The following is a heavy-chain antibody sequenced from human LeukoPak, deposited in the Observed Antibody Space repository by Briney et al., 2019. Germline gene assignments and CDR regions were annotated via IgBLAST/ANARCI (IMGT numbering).Heavy chain of an antibody. CDR2: IYWDDDK. D-gene: IGHD3-22*01. J-gene: IGHJ4*02. CDR1: GFSLSTSGVG. V-gene: IGHV2-5*02. Sequence: SGPTLVKPTQTLTLTCTFSGFSLSTSGVGVGWIRQPPGKALEWLALIYWDDDKRYSPSLKSRLTITKDTSKNQVVLTMTNMDPVDTATYYCAHISSGSSGYYYADYFDYWGQGTLVTVSS. CDR3: AHISSGSSGYYYADYFDY.